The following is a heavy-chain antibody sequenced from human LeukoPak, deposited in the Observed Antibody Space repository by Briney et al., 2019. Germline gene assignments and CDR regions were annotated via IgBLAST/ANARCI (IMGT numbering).Heavy chain of an antibody. CDR3: ARILGSVAGISWYLDY. V-gene: IGHV3-7*04. CDR1: GFTFSKYC. D-gene: IGHD6-19*01. CDR2: IKQDGNER. J-gene: IGHJ4*02. Sequence: PGGSLRPSCAASGFTFSKYCMTWVRQAPGKGLEWVANIKQDGNERYYVDSVKGRFTISRDNAKNSLYLQMNSLRADDTAVYFCARILGSVAGISWYLDYWGQGILVTVSS.